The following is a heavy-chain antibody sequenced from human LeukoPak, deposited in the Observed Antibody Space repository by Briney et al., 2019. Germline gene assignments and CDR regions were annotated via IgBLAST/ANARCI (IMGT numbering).Heavy chain of an antibody. CDR3: AAGPPPARSPGL. V-gene: IGHV1-58*01. CDR1: GFTFTSSA. CDR2: IVVGGGNT. D-gene: IGHD3-16*01. J-gene: IGHJ4*02. Sequence: SVKVSCKASGFTFTSSAVQWVRQARGQRLEWIGWIVVGGGNTNYAQKFQERVTITRDMSTSTAYMELSSLRSEDTAVYYCAAGPPPARSPGLWGQGTLVTVSS.